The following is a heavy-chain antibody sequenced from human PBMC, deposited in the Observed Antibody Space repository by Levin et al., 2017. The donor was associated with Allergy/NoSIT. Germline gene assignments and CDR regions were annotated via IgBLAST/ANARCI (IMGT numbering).Heavy chain of an antibody. Sequence: SFPFSCFPFVAYAMRWVRQAPGKGLEWVGFIRNKAHGGTTEYAASVKGRLTLSRDDSKSIAYLQMNSLKTEDTAVYFCARGGPPNYDYNWGSYRDGYFDYWGQGTLVTVSS. V-gene: IGHV3-49*04. CDR1: CFPFVAYA. J-gene: IGHJ4*02. D-gene: IGHD3-16*02. CDR3: ARGGPPNYDYNWGSYRDGYFDY. CDR2: IRNKAHGGTT.